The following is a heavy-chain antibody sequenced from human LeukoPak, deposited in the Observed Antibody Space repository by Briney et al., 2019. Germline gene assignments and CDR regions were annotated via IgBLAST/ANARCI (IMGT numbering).Heavy chain of an antibody. V-gene: IGHV3-64*01. J-gene: IGHJ4*02. CDR1: GFTFSSDA. Sequence: GGSLRLSCAAAGFTFSSDAMHWVRQAAGGGLGYVSAISSNGGSTYYATSVKGSFTISSDNSTNTLYLQLGSLRAEDMAVYYCARGVIRFLVGPGGCWGQGTLVTVSS. CDR2: ISSNGGST. CDR3: ARGVIRFLVGPGGC. D-gene: IGHD3-3*01.